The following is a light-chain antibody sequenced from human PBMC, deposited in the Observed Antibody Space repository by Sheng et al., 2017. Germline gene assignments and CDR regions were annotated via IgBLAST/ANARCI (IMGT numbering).Light chain of an antibody. V-gene: IGKV3-15*01. Sequence: EIVLTQSPGTLSLSPGERATLSCRASQSLSINLAWYQQKPGQSPRLLVYGASTRATGIPARFSGSGSGTDFTLTISSLQSEDFAVYYCQYYNKWPLMVTFGQGTKLEIQ. CDR2: GAS. CDR3: QYYNKWPLMVT. CDR1: QSLSIN. J-gene: IGKJ2*01.